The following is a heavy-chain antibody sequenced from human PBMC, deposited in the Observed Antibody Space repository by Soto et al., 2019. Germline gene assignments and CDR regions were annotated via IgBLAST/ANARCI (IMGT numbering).Heavy chain of an antibody. CDR1: GYTFTSYG. CDR2: ISAYNGNT. Sequence: ASVKVSCKASGYTFTSYGISWVRQAPGQGLEWMGWISAYNGNTNYAQKLQGRVTMTTDTSTSTAYMELRSLRSDDTAVYYCARGRYRYASSPGYYFEFWGQGTLVTVPQ. CDR3: ARGRYRYASSPGYYFEF. J-gene: IGHJ4*02. V-gene: IGHV1-18*04. D-gene: IGHD1-26*01.